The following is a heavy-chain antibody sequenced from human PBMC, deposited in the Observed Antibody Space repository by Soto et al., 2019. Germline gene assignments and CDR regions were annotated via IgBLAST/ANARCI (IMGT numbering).Heavy chain of an antibody. CDR2: IYPGDSDT. CDR1: GYNFNTYW. V-gene: IGHV5-51*01. Sequence: GESLKISCEGSGYNFNTYWIGWVRQMPGKGLEWMALIYPGDSDTRYSPSFEGQVTLSVDRSISTAYLQWSSLKASDTAIYYCATSTVSYVDIVSSTTRGYFDHWGQGTLVTVSS. CDR3: ATSTVSYVDIVSSTTRGYFDH. D-gene: IGHD5-12*01. J-gene: IGHJ4*02.